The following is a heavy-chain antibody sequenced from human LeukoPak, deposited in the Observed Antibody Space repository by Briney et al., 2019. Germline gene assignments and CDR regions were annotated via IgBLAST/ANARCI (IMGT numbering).Heavy chain of an antibody. CDR1: GGTFSSYA. J-gene: IGHJ5*02. CDR2: IIPIFGTA. CDR3: ARGTFATPFSWFDP. Sequence: SVKVSCKASGGTFSSYAISWVRQAPGQGLEWMGGIIPIFGTANYAQRIQGRVTITADKSTSTAYMGLSSLRSEDTAVYYCARGTFATPFSWFDPWGQGTLVTVSS. D-gene: IGHD3-16*01. V-gene: IGHV1-69*06.